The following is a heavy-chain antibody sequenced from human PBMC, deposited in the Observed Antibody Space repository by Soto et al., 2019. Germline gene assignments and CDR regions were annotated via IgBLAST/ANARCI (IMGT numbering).Heavy chain of an antibody. Sequence: GXSLRLSCAASGLTFSTYALHWFRQAPGKGLEWVALISYDGSNKYYADSVKGRFTISRDSSKNTVSLEMTSLRAEDTAVYYCARNYDILTAGIFDSWGPGTLVTVSS. D-gene: IGHD3-9*01. CDR1: GLTFSTYA. CDR3: ARNYDILTAGIFDS. CDR2: ISYDGSNK. V-gene: IGHV3-30-3*01. J-gene: IGHJ3*01.